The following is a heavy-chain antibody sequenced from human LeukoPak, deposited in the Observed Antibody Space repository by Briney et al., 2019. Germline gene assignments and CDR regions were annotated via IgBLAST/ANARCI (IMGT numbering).Heavy chain of an antibody. D-gene: IGHD6-13*01. CDR3: AREYRIAAAGTASDY. V-gene: IGHV3-30*03. J-gene: IGHJ4*02. Sequence: GGSLRLSCAASGFSFSMYGMQWVRQAPGKGLEWVAFISYDSKNTYYVESVRGRFTISRDNSKNTQYLQMNSLTLEDTAVYYCAREYRIAAAGTASDYWGQGTLVTVSS. CDR2: ISYDSKNT. CDR1: GFSFSMYG.